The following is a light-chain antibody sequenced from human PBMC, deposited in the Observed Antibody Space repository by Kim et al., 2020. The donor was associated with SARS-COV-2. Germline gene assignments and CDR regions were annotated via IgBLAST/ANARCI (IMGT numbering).Light chain of an antibody. Sequence: LTQSPASLSVSPGERATVSCRASESVSTNLAWYQQTPGQGPRLLIYGSSARATGIAARFSGSGSGTDFTLTISNLQSEDFTVYFCQQYDHWPPTFGQGTRLEIK. CDR1: ESVSTN. CDR3: QQYDHWPPT. J-gene: IGKJ5*01. CDR2: GSS. V-gene: IGKV3-15*01.